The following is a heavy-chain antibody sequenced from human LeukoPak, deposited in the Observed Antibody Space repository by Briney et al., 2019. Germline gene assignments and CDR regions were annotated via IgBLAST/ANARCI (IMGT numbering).Heavy chain of an antibody. CDR3: ARDRPPTGTIDY. CDR1: GASISRYY. D-gene: IGHD1/OR15-1a*01. J-gene: IGHJ4*02. V-gene: IGHV3-66*01. CDR2: IYSGGST. Sequence: ETLSLTCTVSGASISRYYWSWIRPPPGKGPEWVSVIYSGGSTYYADSVKGRFTISRDNSKNTLYLQMNSLRAEDTAVYYCARDRPPTGTIDYWGQGTLVTVSS.